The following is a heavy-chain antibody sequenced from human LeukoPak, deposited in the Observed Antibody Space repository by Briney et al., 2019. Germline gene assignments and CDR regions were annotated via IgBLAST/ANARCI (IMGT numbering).Heavy chain of an antibody. CDR1: GGSISGSY. CDR2: IYYTGST. Sequence: SETLSLTCTVSGGSISGSYRSWIRQPPGKGLEWIGYIYYTGSTNYNPSLKSRVTISVDTSKNQFSLKLSSVTAADTAVYFCARHAAGYSNYWFDPWGQGTLVTVSS. J-gene: IGHJ5*02. V-gene: IGHV4-59*08. D-gene: IGHD4-11*01. CDR3: ARHAAGYSNYWFDP.